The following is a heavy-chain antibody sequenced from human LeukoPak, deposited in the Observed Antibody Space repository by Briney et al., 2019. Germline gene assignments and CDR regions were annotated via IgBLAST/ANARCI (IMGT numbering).Heavy chain of an antibody. CDR2: INPSGGST. J-gene: IGHJ5*02. CDR3: AGGRVDTALYHNWFDP. CDR1: GYTFTSYG. Sequence: ASVKVSCKASGYTFTSYGISWVRQAPGQGLEWMGIINPSGGSTSYAQKFQGRVTMTRDTSTSTAYMELSSLRSEDTAVYYCAGGRVDTALYHNWFDPWGQGTLVTVSS. D-gene: IGHD5-18*01. V-gene: IGHV1-46*01.